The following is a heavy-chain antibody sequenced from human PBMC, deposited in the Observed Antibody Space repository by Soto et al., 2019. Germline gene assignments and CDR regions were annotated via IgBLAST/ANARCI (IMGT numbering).Heavy chain of an antibody. CDR1: GGTFSSYA. CDR3: ARDRVIFGVVTGYYYYGMDV. D-gene: IGHD3-3*01. Sequence: SVKVSCKASGGTFSSYAISWVRQAPGQGLEWVGGIIPIFGTANYAQKFQGRVTITADKSTSTAYMELSSPRSEDTAVYYCARDRVIFGVVTGYYYYGMDVWGQGTTVTVSS. V-gene: IGHV1-69*06. J-gene: IGHJ6*02. CDR2: IIPIFGTA.